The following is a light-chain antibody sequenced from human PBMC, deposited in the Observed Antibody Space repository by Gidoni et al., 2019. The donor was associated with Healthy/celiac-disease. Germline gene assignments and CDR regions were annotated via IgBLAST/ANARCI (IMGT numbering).Light chain of an antibody. CDR3: QRRSNWPPSIT. Sequence: EIVLTQTPATLSLSPGERATLSCRASQSVSRYLVWYQHKPGQDPRLLIYDASNTATRIPARFSGSGSGTDFTLTISSLKPQDYAVYSCQRRSNWPPSITFGQGTRLEIK. CDR1: QSVSRY. CDR2: DAS. J-gene: IGKJ5*01. V-gene: IGKV3-11*01.